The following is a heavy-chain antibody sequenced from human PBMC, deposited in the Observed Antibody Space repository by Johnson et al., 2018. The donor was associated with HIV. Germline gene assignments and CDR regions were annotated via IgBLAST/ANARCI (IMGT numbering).Heavy chain of an antibody. Sequence: QVQLVESGGGVVQPGRSLRLSCAASGFTFSSHAMHWVRQAPGKGLEWVAFIRYDGSNKYYADSVKGRFTISRYNSKNTLYLQMNSLRAEDTAVYYCARGEYVWGSFDVFDIWGQGTMVTVSS. CDR2: IRYDGSNK. V-gene: IGHV3-33*08. CDR3: ARGEYVWGSFDVFDI. J-gene: IGHJ3*02. CDR1: GFTFSSHA. D-gene: IGHD3-16*01.